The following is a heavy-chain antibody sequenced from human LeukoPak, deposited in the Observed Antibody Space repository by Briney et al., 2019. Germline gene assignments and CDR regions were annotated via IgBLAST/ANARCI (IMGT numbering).Heavy chain of an antibody. J-gene: IGHJ3*02. CDR2: IYTSVST. D-gene: IGHD3-10*01. Sequence: SETLSLTCTVSGGSISSYYWSWIRQPPGKGLEWIGYIYTSVSTNYNPSLKSRVIISVDTSRNQFSLRLSSVTAADTAVYYCARSAPNSGFSDAFDIWGQGTMVTVSS. CDR3: ARSAPNSGFSDAFDI. CDR1: GGSISSYY. V-gene: IGHV4-4*08.